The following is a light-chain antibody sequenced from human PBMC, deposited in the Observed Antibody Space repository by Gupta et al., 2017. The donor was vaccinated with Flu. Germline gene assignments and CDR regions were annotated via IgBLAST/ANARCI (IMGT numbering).Light chain of an antibody. CDR3: ASWDDSLNAWV. J-gene: IGLJ3*02. Sequence: VTISCSGSSSNVGSNPFSWYQQLPRTAPKLLNYTDDHRPSGVPDRFSGSKSDTSASLAISGLQSEDEADYYCASWDDSLNAWVFGGGTKLTVL. CDR2: TDD. V-gene: IGLV1-44*01. CDR1: SSNVGSNP.